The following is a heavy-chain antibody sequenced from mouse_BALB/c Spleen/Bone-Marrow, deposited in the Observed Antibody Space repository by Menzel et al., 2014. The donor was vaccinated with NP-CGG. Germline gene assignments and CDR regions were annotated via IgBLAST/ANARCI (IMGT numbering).Heavy chain of an antibody. Sequence: EVKLLESGPGLVKPSQSLSLTCTVTGYLITSDYAWIWIRQFPGNKLEWMGYISYSGSTSFNPSLKSRISITRNTSKNQFVRQLNSETTEDAATYYCARWRDYYGSSYYGNCDGWGAGTTVTSAS. CDR1: GYLITSDYA. V-gene: IGHV3-2*02. CDR3: ARWRDYYGSSYYGNCDG. J-gene: IGHJ1*01. D-gene: IGHD1-1*01. CDR2: ISYSGST.